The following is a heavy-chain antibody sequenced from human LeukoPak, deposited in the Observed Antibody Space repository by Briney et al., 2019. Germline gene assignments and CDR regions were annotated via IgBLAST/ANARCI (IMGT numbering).Heavy chain of an antibody. J-gene: IGHJ6*02. D-gene: IGHD4-11*01. V-gene: IGHV3-30*18. Sequence: PGRSLRLSCAASGFTFSHYGMHWVRQAPGKGLEWVAVISNDGSYKDYVNSVKGRFTISRDNSKNTVHLQMNSLRAEDTAVYYCAKDLYSNYVFYYYGMDVWGQGTTVTVSS. CDR1: GFTFSHYG. CDR3: AKDLYSNYVFYYYGMDV. CDR2: ISNDGSYK.